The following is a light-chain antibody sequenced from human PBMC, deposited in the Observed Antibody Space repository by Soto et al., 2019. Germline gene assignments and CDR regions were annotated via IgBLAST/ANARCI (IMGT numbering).Light chain of an antibody. Sequence: DIQMTQSPSTLSASVGDRVTITCRASQSISRWLAWYKQKPGKAPQLLIYDASTSESWVPSRFSGSGSGTEFTLTISSLQPDDFATYYCQQYDTYWTFGQGPRWISN. V-gene: IGKV1-5*01. J-gene: IGKJ1*01. CDR2: DAS. CDR1: QSISRW. CDR3: QQYDTYWT.